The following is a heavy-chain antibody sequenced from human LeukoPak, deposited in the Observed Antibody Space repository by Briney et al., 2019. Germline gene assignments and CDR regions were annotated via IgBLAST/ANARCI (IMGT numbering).Heavy chain of an antibody. CDR1: GFTFSSYG. D-gene: IGHD4-17*01. J-gene: IGHJ4*02. CDR3: AKDPTPDYGDYAPIDY. Sequence: PAGSLRLSCAASGFTFSSYGMNWVRQAPGKGLEWVAVISYDGSNKYYADSVKGRFTISRDNSKNTLYLQMNSLRAEDTAVYYCAKDPTPDYGDYAPIDYWGQGTLVTGSS. CDR2: ISYDGSNK. V-gene: IGHV3-30*18.